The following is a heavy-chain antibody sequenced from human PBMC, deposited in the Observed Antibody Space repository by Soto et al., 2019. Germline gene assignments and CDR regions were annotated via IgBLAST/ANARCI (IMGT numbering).Heavy chain of an antibody. CDR2: ISYDGSNK. Sequence: QVQLVESGGGVVQPGRSLRLSCAASGFTFSSYAMHWVRQAPGKGLEWVAVISYDGSNKYYADSVKGRFTISRDNSKNTLYLQMNSLRAEDTAVYYCASGGIAVATYWFDPWGQGTLVTVSS. CDR1: GFTFSSYA. V-gene: IGHV3-30-3*01. J-gene: IGHJ5*02. CDR3: ASGGIAVATYWFDP. D-gene: IGHD6-19*01.